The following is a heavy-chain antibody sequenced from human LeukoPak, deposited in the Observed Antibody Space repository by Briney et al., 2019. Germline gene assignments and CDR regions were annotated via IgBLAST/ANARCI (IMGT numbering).Heavy chain of an antibody. CDR2: INSDGNST. CDR3: ARDRGTVTSRYFDY. CDR1: GFTFSSYW. Sequence: GGSLRLSCAASGFTFSSYWMHWVRHAPGKGLVWVSRINSDGNSTNYADSVKGRFTISRDNAKNTLYLQMNSLRAEDTAVYYCARDRGTVTSRYFDYWGQGTLVTVSS. D-gene: IGHD4-17*01. V-gene: IGHV3-74*01. J-gene: IGHJ4*02.